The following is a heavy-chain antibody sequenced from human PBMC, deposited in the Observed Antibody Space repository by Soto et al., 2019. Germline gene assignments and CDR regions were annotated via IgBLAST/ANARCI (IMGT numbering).Heavy chain of an antibody. J-gene: IGHJ5*02. Sequence: QLQLQESGPGLVKPSETLSLTCTVSGGSISSSSYYWGWIRQPPGKGLEWIGSIYYSGSTYYNPSLKSRVTISVDTSKNQFSLKLSSVTAADTAVYYCARHVRRYSSSHWFDPWGQGTLVTVSS. CDR2: IYYSGST. D-gene: IGHD6-13*01. CDR3: ARHVRRYSSSHWFDP. V-gene: IGHV4-39*01. CDR1: GGSISSSSYY.